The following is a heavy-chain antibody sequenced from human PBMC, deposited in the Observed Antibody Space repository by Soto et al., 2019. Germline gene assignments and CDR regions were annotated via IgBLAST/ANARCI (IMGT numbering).Heavy chain of an antibody. D-gene: IGHD3-10*01. J-gene: IGHJ5*02. V-gene: IGHV1-69*18. CDR1: GGTFSGYP. CDR3: ARDEGFGELKS. CDR2: IIPVFGTT. Sequence: QVQLVQSGAELKKPGSSVKVSCKASGGTFSGYPINWVRQAPGEGLEWMGRIIPVFGTTNDAPRCEGRVTFTADESTNTAYMELRGLLSEDTAVYYFARDEGFGELKSWGPGTLVTVSS.